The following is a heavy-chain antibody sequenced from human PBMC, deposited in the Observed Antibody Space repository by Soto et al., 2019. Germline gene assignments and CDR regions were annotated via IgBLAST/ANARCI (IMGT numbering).Heavy chain of an antibody. J-gene: IGHJ6*02. CDR2: ISYDGSNK. Sequence: GGSLRLSCAASGFTFSSYAMNWVRQAPGKGLEWVAVISYDGSNKYYADSVKGRFTISRDNSKNTLYLQMNSLRAEDTAVYYCARDPLDIVVVPAASPHYYYYFGMDVWGQGTTVTVSS. CDR3: ARDPLDIVVVPAASPHYYYYFGMDV. D-gene: IGHD2-2*01. V-gene: IGHV3-30-3*01. CDR1: GFTFSSYA.